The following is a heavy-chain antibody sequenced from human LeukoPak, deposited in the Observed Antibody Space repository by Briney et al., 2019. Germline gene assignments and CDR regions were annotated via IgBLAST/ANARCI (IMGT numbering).Heavy chain of an antibody. J-gene: IGHJ4*02. CDR2: IIPIFGTA. CDR3: ARERLYYYDSSGLPEQDHYYYFDY. CDR1: GGTFSSYA. V-gene: IGHV1-69*01. D-gene: IGHD3-22*01. Sequence: ASVKVSCKASGGTFSSYAISWVRQAPGQGLEWMGGIIPIFGTANYAQEFQGRVTITADESTSTAYMELSSLRSEDTAVYYCARERLYYYDSSGLPEQDHYYYFDYWGQGTLVTVSS.